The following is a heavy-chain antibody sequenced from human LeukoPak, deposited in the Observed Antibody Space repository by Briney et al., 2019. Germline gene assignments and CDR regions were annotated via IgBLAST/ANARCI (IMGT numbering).Heavy chain of an antibody. V-gene: IGHV3-11*01. CDR2: ISSSGSTI. Sequence: SGGSLRLSCAASGFTFSDYYMSWIRQAPGKGLEWVSYISSSGSTIYYADSVKGRFTISRDNAKNSLYLQMNSLRAEDTAVYYCARVRRLRLYYFDYWGQGTLVTVSS. D-gene: IGHD4-17*01. CDR1: GFTFSDYY. CDR3: ARVRRLRLYYFDY. J-gene: IGHJ4*02.